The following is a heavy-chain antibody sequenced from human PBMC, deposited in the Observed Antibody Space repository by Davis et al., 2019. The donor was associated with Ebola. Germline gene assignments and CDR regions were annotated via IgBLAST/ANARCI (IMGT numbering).Heavy chain of an antibody. V-gene: IGHV4-34*01. CDR3: ARDPIRGSLMPPGHYGMDV. CDR2: INHSGST. Sequence: MPSETLSLTCTVSGGPTSSYFLSWIRQPPGKGLEWIGEINHSGSTNYNPSLTSRVTISVNTSKNQFSLKLSSVTAADTAVYYCARDPIRGSLMPPGHYGMDVWGQGTTVTVSS. CDR1: GGPTSSYF. J-gene: IGHJ6*02. D-gene: IGHD2-21*01.